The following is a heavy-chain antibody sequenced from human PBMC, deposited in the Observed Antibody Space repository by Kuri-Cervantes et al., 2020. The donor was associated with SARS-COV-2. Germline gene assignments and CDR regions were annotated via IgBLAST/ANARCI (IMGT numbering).Heavy chain of an antibody. CDR1: GGSISSHY. CDR2: IYSSGST. D-gene: IGHD3-22*01. J-gene: IGHJ5*02. V-gene: IGHV4-59*11. CDR3: ARESYYDSSGYYYGWFDP. Sequence: SETLSLTCTVSGGSISSHYWSWIRQPPGKGLEWIGYIYSSGSTNYNPSLKSRVTISVDTSKNQFSLKLSSVTAADTAVYYCARESYYDSSGYYYGWFDPWGQGTLVTVSS.